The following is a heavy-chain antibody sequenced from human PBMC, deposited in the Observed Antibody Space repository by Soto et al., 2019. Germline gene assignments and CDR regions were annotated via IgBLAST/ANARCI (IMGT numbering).Heavy chain of an antibody. CDR1: GYTFTSYY. Sequence: QVQLVQSGAEVKKPGASVKVSCKASGYTFTSYYMHWVRQAPGQGLEWMGIINPSGGSTSYAQKFQGRVTMTRDTSTSTVYMELSSLRSEDTAVDYCARVPGARMTTYQGDYWGQGTLVTVSS. CDR3: ARVPGARMTTYQGDY. CDR2: INPSGGST. D-gene: IGHD4-17*01. V-gene: IGHV1-46*01. J-gene: IGHJ4*02.